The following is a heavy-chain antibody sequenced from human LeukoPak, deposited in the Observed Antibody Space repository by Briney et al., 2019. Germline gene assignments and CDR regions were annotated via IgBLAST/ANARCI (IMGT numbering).Heavy chain of an antibody. D-gene: IGHD7-27*01. J-gene: IGHJ4*02. CDR3: TRGPPNWGYDY. V-gene: IGHV1-8*01. CDR2: MSPSSGNT. CDR1: GYTFTSYD. Sequence: ASVKVSCKASGYTFTSYDINWERQATGQGLEWMGWMSPSSGNTGYAQKFQGRVTMTRSTSMSTAYMELSSLKSEDTAVYYCTRGPPNWGYDYWGQGTLVTVSS.